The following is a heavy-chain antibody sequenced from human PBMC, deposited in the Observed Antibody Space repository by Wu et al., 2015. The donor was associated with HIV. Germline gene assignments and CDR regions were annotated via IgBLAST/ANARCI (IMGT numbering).Heavy chain of an antibody. CDR2: IFPVFGTA. CDR3: ATEGGILLTKPALTP. Sequence: QVQLVQSGAEVKKPQSSVKVSCKASGGTFSSYSISWIRQAPGQGLEWMGRIFPVFGTADYAQKFQAESRLARGRIHEHKAYMHLSSPLRSEETRPFKFYCATEGGILLTKPALTPWGQGTLV. J-gene: IGHJ4*02. CDR1: GGTFSSYS. D-gene: IGHD2-2*01. V-gene: IGHV1-69*13.